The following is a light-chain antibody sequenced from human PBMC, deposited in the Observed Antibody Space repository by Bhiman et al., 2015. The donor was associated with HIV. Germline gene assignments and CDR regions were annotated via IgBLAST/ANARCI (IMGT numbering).Light chain of an antibody. CDR3: AAWDDGLSSVL. Sequence: QSVLTQPPSVSAAPGQKVTISCSGSSSNIGSNTVNWYQQLPGTAPKLLIYRNDQRPSGVPDRFSGSKSGTSASLAISGLQAEDEADYYCAAWDDGLSSVLFGGGSKLTVL. CDR2: RND. V-gene: IGLV1-44*01. J-gene: IGLJ2*01. CDR1: SSNIGSNT.